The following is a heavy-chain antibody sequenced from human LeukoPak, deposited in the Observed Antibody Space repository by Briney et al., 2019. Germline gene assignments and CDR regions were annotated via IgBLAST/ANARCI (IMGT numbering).Heavy chain of an antibody. Sequence: SETLSLTCTVSGGSINSGDYYWSWIRQPPGKGLEWIGYIYYSGSTYYNPSLKSRVTISVDTSKNKFSLKMSSVTAADTAVYYCASYYDSSGYTDNFDYWGQGTLVTVSS. J-gene: IGHJ4*02. D-gene: IGHD3-22*01. CDR3: ASYYDSSGYTDNFDY. CDR2: IYYSGST. V-gene: IGHV4-30-4*01. CDR1: GGSINSGDYY.